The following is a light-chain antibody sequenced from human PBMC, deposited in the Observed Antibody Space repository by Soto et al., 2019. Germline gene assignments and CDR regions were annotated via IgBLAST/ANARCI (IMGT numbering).Light chain of an antibody. CDR2: GAS. CDR1: QSVSIH. V-gene: IGKV3-15*01. J-gene: IGKJ1*01. CDR3: QQSNDWPRT. Sequence: LTQYRESLALGPGVKATLSCRASQSVSIHLAWYQQKPGQAPRLLIYGASTRATGSPDRFSASGSATEFTLTIISLLSEDFAVYYCQQSNDWPRTSGPGTKVDIK.